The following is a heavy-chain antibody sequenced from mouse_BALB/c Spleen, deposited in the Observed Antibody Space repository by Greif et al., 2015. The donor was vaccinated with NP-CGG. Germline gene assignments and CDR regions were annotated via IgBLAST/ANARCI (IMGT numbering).Heavy chain of an antibody. CDR3: ARNWDGLYAMDY. J-gene: IGHJ4*01. V-gene: IGHV2-6-4*01. CDR1: GFSLSRYS. CDR2: IWGGGST. D-gene: IGHD2-3*01. Sequence: VKVVESGPGLVAPSQSLSITCTVSGFSLSRYSVHWVRQPPGKGLEWLGIIWGGGSTDYNSALKSRLSISKDNSKSQVLLKMNSLQTDDTAMYYCARNWDGLYAMDYWGQGTSVTVSS.